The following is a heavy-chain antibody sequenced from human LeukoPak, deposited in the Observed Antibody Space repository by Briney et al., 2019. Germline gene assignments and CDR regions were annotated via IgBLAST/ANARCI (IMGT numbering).Heavy chain of an antibody. J-gene: IGHJ4*02. Sequence: GGSLRLSCAASGFTFSSYAMSWVRQAPGKGLEWVSAISGSGGSTYYADSVKGRFTISRDNSKNTLYLQMSSLRAEDTAVYYCAKPPARYYYDSSGELPDYWGQGTLVTVSS. V-gene: IGHV3-23*01. CDR3: AKPPARYYYDSSGELPDY. CDR1: GFTFSSYA. CDR2: ISGSGGST. D-gene: IGHD3-22*01.